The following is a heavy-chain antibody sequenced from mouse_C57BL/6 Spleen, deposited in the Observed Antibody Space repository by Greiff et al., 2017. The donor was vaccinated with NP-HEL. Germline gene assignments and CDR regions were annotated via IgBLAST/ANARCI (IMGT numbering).Heavy chain of an antibody. V-gene: IGHV1-55*01. D-gene: IGHD1-1*01. CDR2: IYPGSGCT. CDR3: ARAFYYGGSSYGFDY. J-gene: IGHJ2*01. Sequence: VQLPQPGAELVKPGASVKMSCKASVYTFTRYWITWVKQRPGQGLVWIGDIYPGSGCTNYNEKLKSKATRTVDTASSTAYMQLSSLTSEDSAVYYCARAFYYGGSSYGFDYWGQGTTLTVSS. CDR1: VYTFTRYW.